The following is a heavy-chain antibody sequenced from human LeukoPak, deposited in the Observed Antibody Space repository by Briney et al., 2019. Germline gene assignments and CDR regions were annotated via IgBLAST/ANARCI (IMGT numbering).Heavy chain of an antibody. CDR2: INPNSGGT. Sequence: ASVKVSCKASGYAFTGYYMHWVRQAPGQGLEWMGWINPNSGGTNYAQKFQGRVTMTRDTSISTAYMELSRLRSDDTAVYYCARDEFRYSSGWYWFDPWGQGTLVTVSS. CDR1: GYAFTGYY. J-gene: IGHJ5*02. V-gene: IGHV1-2*02. CDR3: ARDEFRYSSGWYWFDP. D-gene: IGHD6-19*01.